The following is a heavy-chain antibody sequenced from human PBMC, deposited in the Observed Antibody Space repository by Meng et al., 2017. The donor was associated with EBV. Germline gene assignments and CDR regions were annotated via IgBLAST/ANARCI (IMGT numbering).Heavy chain of an antibody. Sequence: QIHLNVAGPTLAKLTQTLALACTFSGFSVRTRGVGVGWIRQPPGKALEWLALIYWDDDKRYSPSLKSRLTITKDTSKNQVVLTMTNMDPVDAATYYCAHIIAARPFDYWGQGTLVTVSS. CDR3: AHIIAARPFDY. J-gene: IGHJ4*02. D-gene: IGHD6-6*01. CDR2: IYWDDDK. CDR1: GFSVRTRGVG. V-gene: IGHV2-5*02.